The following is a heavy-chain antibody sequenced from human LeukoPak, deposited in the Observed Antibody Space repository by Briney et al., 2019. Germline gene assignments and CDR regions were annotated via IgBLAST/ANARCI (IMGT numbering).Heavy chain of an antibody. D-gene: IGHD3-3*01. Sequence: SVKVSCKASGGTFSSYAISWVRQAPGQGLEWMGGIIPIFGTANYAQKFQGRVTITADESTSTAYMELSSLRSEDTAVYYCASQVVTIFGVVTGHAFDIWGQGTMVTVSS. CDR2: IIPIFGTA. J-gene: IGHJ3*02. CDR3: ASQVVTIFGVVTGHAFDI. CDR1: GGTFSSYA. V-gene: IGHV1-69*13.